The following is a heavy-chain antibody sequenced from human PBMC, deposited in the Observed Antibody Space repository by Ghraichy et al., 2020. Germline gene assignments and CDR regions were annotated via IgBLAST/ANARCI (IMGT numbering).Heavy chain of an antibody. Sequence: GGSLRLSCAASGFTFSSYAMHWVRQAPGKGLEWVAVISYDGSNKYYADSVKGRFTISRDNSKNTLYLQMNSLRAEDTAVYYCARDPVPKPYYYGSRHYFDYWGQGTLVTVSS. CDR3: ARDPVPKPYYYGSRHYFDY. CDR1: GFTFSSYA. J-gene: IGHJ4*02. CDR2: ISYDGSNK. V-gene: IGHV3-30*04. D-gene: IGHD3-10*01.